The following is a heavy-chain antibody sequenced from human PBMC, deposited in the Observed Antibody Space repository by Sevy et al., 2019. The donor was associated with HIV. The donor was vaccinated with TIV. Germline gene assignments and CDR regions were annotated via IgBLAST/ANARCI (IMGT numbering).Heavy chain of an antibody. J-gene: IGHJ4*02. V-gene: IGHV1-24*01. D-gene: IGHD3-22*01. CDR2: FDPEDDET. Sequence: ASVKVSWKVSGYTLTELSMHWVRQAPGKGLEWMGSFDPEDDETIYAQKFQGRVTMTEDTFKDTAYMELSSLRSEDAAVYYCATTNDYYDSSGSPFDYWGQGTLVTVSS. CDR3: ATTNDYYDSSGSPFDY. CDR1: GYTLTELS.